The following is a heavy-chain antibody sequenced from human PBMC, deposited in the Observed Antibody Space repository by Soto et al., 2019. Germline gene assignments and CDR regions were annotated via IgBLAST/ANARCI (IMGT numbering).Heavy chain of an antibody. D-gene: IGHD3-22*01. CDR1: GYTFTSYY. J-gene: IGHJ3*02. CDR2: INPSGGST. V-gene: IGHV1-46*03. CDR3: ARLHYYDSSGYWGHDAFDI. Sequence: ASVKVSCKASGYTFTSYYMHWVRQAPGQGLDWMGIINPSGGSTSYAQKFQGRVTMTRDTSTSTVYMELSSLRSEDTAVYYCARLHYYDSSGYWGHDAFDIWGQGTMVTVSS.